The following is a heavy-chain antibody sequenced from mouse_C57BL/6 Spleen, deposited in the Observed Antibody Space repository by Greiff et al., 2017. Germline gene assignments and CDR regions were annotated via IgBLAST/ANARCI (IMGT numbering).Heavy chain of an antibody. CDR3: ARSDYGSSYVGFDY. V-gene: IGHV1-81*01. D-gene: IGHD1-1*01. CDR2: IYPRSGNT. J-gene: IGHJ2*01. CDR1: GYTFTSYG. Sequence: QVQLQQSGAELARPGASVKLSCKASGYTFTSYGISWVKQRTGQGLEWIGEIYPRSGNTYYNEKFKGKATLTADKSSSTAYMELRSLTSEDSAVCFCARSDYGSSYVGFDYWGQGTTLTVSS.